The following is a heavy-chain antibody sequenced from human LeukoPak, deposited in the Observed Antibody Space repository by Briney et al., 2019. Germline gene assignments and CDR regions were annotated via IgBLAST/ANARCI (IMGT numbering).Heavy chain of an antibody. J-gene: IGHJ5*02. CDR1: GFTFSSYE. Sequence: GGSLRLSCAASGFTFSSYEMNWVRQAPGKGLEWVSYISSSGSTIYYADSVKGRFTISRDNSKNTLYLQMNSLRAEDTAVYYCARGAYGSGSYGDNWFDPWGQGTLATVSS. V-gene: IGHV3-48*03. CDR3: ARGAYGSGSYGDNWFDP. CDR2: ISSSGSTI. D-gene: IGHD3-10*01.